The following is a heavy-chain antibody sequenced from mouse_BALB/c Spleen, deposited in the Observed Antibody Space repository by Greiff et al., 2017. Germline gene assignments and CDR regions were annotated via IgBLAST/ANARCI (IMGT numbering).Heavy chain of an antibody. V-gene: IGHV5-17*02. Sequence: DVKLVESGGGLVKPGGSLKLSCAASGFTFSSYAMSWVRQTPEKRLEWVASISSGSSTIYYADTVKGRFTISRDNPKNTLFLQMTSLRSEDTAMYYCARSYGSSLFAYWGQGTLVTVSA. J-gene: IGHJ3*01. CDR3: ARSYGSSLFAY. CDR1: GFTFSSYA. D-gene: IGHD1-1*01. CDR2: ISSGSSTI.